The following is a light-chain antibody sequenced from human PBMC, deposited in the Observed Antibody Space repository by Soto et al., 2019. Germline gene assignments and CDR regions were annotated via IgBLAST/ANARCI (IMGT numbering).Light chain of an antibody. CDR2: DVS. J-gene: IGLJ1*01. CDR3: SSYTSSSTYV. Sequence: QSVLTQPASVSGSPGQSITISCTGTSSDVGGYNYVSWYQQHPGKAPKLMNYDVSNRPSGDSNRFSGSKSGNTASLTIFGFQAEDEADYYCSSYTSSSTYVFGTGTKVTVL. CDR1: SSDVGGYNY. V-gene: IGLV2-14*01.